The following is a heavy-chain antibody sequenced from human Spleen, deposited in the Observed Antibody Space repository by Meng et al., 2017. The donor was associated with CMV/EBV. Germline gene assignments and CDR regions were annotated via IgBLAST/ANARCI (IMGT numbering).Heavy chain of an antibody. CDR2: INSDGSNT. D-gene: IGHD6-19*01. CDR1: GFNLSNYW. CDR3: ARDQEQWSLLYHHYYYGLDV. Sequence: GGSLRLSCAASGFNLSNYWMHWVRQVPGKGLLWVSRINSDGSNTSHADSVKGRFTISRDNAKNTLYLQMNSLRVEDTAVYYCARDQEQWSLLYHHYYYGLDVWGQGTTVTVSS. J-gene: IGHJ6*02. V-gene: IGHV3-74*01.